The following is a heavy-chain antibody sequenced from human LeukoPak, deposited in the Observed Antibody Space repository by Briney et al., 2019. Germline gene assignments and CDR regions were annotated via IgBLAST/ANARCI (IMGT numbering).Heavy chain of an antibody. Sequence: ASVKISCKASGGTFSSYAISWVRQAPGQGLEWMGRIIPILGIANYAQKFQGRVTITADKSTSTAYMELSGLRSEDTAVYYCARARYSYGYSDYYGMDVWGQGTTVTVSS. J-gene: IGHJ6*02. CDR1: GGTFSSYA. D-gene: IGHD5-18*01. CDR2: IIPILGIA. V-gene: IGHV1-69*04. CDR3: ARARYSYGYSDYYGMDV.